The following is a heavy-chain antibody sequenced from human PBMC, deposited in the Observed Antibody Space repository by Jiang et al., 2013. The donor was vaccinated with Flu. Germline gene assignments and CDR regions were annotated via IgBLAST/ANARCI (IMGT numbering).Heavy chain of an antibody. Sequence: GSGLVKPSETLSLTCTVSGGSISSYYWSWIRQPPGKGLEWIGYIYYSGSTNYNPSLKSRVTISVDTSKNQFSLKLSSVTAADTAVYYCARDVETDYYYGMDVWGQGTTVTVSS. J-gene: IGHJ6*02. CDR2: IYYSGST. CDR1: GGSISSYY. D-gene: IGHD1-1*01. CDR3: ARDVETDYYYGMDV. V-gene: IGHV4-59*01.